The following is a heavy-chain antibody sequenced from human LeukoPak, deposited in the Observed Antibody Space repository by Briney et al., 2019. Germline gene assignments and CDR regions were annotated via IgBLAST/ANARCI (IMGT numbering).Heavy chain of an antibody. CDR3: AKSYCSGGACHSYLPYFFDY. CDR1: GFTFSDFA. Sequence: PGGSLRLSCAASGFTFSDFAMSWVRQTPGKGLQWVSSISDGGHSTYFADSVRGRFTLSRDNSNNIVYLQMNNLGVEDTAMYYCAKSYCSGGACHSYLPYFFDYWGQGTLVTASS. J-gene: IGHJ4*02. CDR2: ISDGGHST. V-gene: IGHV3-23*01. D-gene: IGHD2-15*01.